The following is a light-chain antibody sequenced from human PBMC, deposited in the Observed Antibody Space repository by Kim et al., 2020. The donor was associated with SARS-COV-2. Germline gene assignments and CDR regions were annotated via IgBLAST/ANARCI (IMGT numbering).Light chain of an antibody. CDR3: RQYNNFPST. CDR1: QSFSSW. Sequence: IQMTQSPSTLSASVGDRVTITCQASQSFSSWLAWYQQKPGKVPKLLIYKTSILESGVPSRFSGSGSGTEFTLTISSLQPDDFATYYCRQYNNFPSTFGQGTRLEIK. J-gene: IGKJ5*01. V-gene: IGKV1-5*03. CDR2: KTS.